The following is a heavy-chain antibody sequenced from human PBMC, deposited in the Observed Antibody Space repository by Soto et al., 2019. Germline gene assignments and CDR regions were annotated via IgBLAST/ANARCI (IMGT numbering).Heavy chain of an antibody. V-gene: IGHV1-18*01. CDR2: ISAYNGNT. D-gene: IGHD5-18*01. J-gene: IGHJ4*02. CDR1: GYTFTSYG. CDR3: AREVRGYSYGYASDY. Sequence: ASVKVSCKASGYTFTSYGISWARQAPGQGLEWMGWISAYNGNTNYAQKLQGRVTMTTDTSTSTAYMELRSLRSDDTAVYYCAREVRGYSYGYASDYWGQGTLVTVSS.